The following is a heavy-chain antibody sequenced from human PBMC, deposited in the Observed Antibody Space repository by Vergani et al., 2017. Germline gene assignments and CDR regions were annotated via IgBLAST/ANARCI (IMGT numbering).Heavy chain of an antibody. J-gene: IGHJ6*02. V-gene: IGHV3-21*01. CDR2: ISSSSSYI. Sequence: EVQLLESGGGLVQPGGSLRLSCAASGFTFSSYAMSWVRQAPGKGLEWVSSISSSSSYIYYADSVKGRFTISRDNAKNSLYLQMNSLRAEDTAVYYCARDTGYSSGYNDYGMDVWGQGTTVTVSS. CDR3: ARDTGYSSGYNDYGMDV. D-gene: IGHD3-22*01. CDR1: GFTFSSYA.